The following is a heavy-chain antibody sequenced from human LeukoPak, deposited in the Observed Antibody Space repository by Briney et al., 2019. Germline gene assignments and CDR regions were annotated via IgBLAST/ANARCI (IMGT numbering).Heavy chain of an antibody. CDR3: ARRSSSGKAVFDP. D-gene: IGHD6-6*01. CDR2: IFTSGST. V-gene: IGHV4-61*02. J-gene: IGHJ5*02. CDR1: GGSISSDTYY. Sequence: SQTLSLTCTVSGGSISSDTYYWSWIRQPAGKGLEWIGRIFTSGSTNYNPSLKSRVTISVDTTKNQFSLKLSSVTAADTAVYYCARRSSSGKAVFDPWGQGTLVTVSS.